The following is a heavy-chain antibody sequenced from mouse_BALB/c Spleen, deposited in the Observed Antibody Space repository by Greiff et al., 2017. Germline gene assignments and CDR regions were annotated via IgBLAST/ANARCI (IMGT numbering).Heavy chain of an antibody. CDR3: ARYRYDVGGFDY. Sequence: VQLKESGPSLVKPSQTLSLTCSVTGDSITSGYWNWIRKFPGNKLEYMGYISYSGSTYYNPSLKSRISITRDTSKNQYYLQLNSVTTEDTATYYCARYRYDVGGFDYWGQGTTLTVSS. CDR2: ISYSGST. CDR1: GDSITSGY. V-gene: IGHV3-8*02. D-gene: IGHD2-14*01. J-gene: IGHJ2*01.